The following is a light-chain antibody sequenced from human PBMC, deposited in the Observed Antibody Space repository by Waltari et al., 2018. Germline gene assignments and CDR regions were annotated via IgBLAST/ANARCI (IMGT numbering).Light chain of an antibody. CDR2: AVT. V-gene: IGLV2-11*01. CDR1: RNDLLIYNH. J-gene: IGLJ2*01. CDR3: CSYAGSYTVV. Sequence: QSALTQPRSVSGSPGQSVTISCTETRNDLLIYNHVSWYQQHPGKAPKLFLDAVTQRPSGVPDRFSASKSGSTASLTIAGLQAEDEADYHCCSYAGSYTVVFGGGTKLTVL.